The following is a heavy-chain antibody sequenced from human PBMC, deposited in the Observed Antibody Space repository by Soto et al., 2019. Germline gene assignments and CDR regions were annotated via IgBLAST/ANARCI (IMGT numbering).Heavy chain of an antibody. D-gene: IGHD6-19*01. Sequence: QLVQSGAEVKKPGSSVKVSCKASGYTFISYGIGWVRQAPGQGLEWMGWITTHNDNTNYAQQFQGRVTFTTDTSTSTAYMELRDLTSYDTAVYYCARVYSSGWRGLGYWGQGTLVTVSS. V-gene: IGHV1-18*01. J-gene: IGHJ4*02. CDR1: GYTFISYG. CDR2: ITTHNDNT. CDR3: ARVYSSGWRGLGY.